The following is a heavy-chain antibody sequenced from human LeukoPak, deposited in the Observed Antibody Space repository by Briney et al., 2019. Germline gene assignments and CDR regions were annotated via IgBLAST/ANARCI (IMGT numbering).Heavy chain of an antibody. CDR2: ISGSGGST. V-gene: IGHV3-23*01. CDR1: GFTFSSYA. Sequence: GGSLRLSCAASGFTFSSYAMRWVRQAPGKGLEWVSAISGSGGSTYYADSVKGRFTISRDISKNTLYLQMNSLRAEDTAVYYCAKDTYGEDNWFDPWGQGTLVTVSS. CDR3: AKDTYGEDNWFDP. J-gene: IGHJ5*02. D-gene: IGHD4-17*01.